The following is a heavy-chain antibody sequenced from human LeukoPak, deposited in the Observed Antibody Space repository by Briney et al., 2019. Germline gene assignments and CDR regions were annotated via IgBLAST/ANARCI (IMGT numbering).Heavy chain of an antibody. J-gene: IGHJ5*02. Sequence: PSETLSLTCTVSGGSISSYYWSWIRQPPGMGLEWIGYIYYSGSTNYNPSLKSRVTISVDTSKNQFSLKLSSVTAADTAVYYCARDHYYGSGSTWFDPWGQGTLVTVSS. CDR3: ARDHYYGSGSTWFDP. CDR2: IYYSGST. CDR1: GGSISSYY. D-gene: IGHD3-10*01. V-gene: IGHV4-59*01.